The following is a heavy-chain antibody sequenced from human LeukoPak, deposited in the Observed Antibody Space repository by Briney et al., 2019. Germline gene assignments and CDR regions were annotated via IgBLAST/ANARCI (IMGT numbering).Heavy chain of an antibody. D-gene: IGHD2-21*02. J-gene: IGHJ2*01. CDR2: ISGSGGST. V-gene: IGHV3-23*01. CDR1: GFTFSSYG. CDR3: AREVYCGGDCYCCVGYFDL. Sequence: GGTLRLSCAASGFTFSSYGMSWVRQAPGKGLEWVSAISGSGGSTYYADSVKGRFTISRDNSKNTVYLQMNSLRAEDTAVYYCAREVYCGGDCYCCVGYFDLWGRGTLVTVSS.